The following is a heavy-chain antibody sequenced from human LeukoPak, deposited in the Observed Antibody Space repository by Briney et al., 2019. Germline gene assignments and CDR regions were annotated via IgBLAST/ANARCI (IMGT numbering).Heavy chain of an antibody. Sequence: PSETLSLTRAVYGGSFSGYYWSWIRQPPGKGLEWIGEIIHSGSTNYNPSLKTRVTISVDPSTNQFSLRLSSVTAADTVVYYCARAQTHCSSTSCYWYYFDYWAQGTLVTVSS. CDR3: ARAQTHCSSTSCYWYYFDY. D-gene: IGHD2-2*01. CDR2: IIHSGST. V-gene: IGHV4-34*12. CDR1: GGSFSGYY. J-gene: IGHJ4*02.